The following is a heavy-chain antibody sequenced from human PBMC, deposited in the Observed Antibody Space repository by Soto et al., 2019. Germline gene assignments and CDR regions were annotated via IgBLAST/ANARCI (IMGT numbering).Heavy chain of an antibody. Sequence: SETLSLTCTVSGGSISSYYWSWIRQPPGKGLEWIGYIYYSGSTNYNPSLKSRVTISVDTSKNQFSLKLSSVTAADTAVYYCARAGCGGDCYSGLDYYYYGMDVWGQGTTVTVSS. D-gene: IGHD2-21*02. CDR2: IYYSGST. V-gene: IGHV4-59*01. CDR3: ARAGCGGDCYSGLDYYYYGMDV. CDR1: GGSISSYY. J-gene: IGHJ6*02.